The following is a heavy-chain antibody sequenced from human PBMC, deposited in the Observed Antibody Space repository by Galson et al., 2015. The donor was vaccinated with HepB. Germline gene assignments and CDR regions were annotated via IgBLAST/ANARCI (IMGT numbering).Heavy chain of an antibody. J-gene: IGHJ4*02. CDR2: IYYSGST. D-gene: IGHD6-13*01. Sequence: TLSLTCTVSGGSISSSSYYWGWIRQPPGKGLEWIGGIYYSGSTYYNPSLKSRVTISVDTSKNQFSLKLSSVTAADTAVYYCARVAAAGNYFDYWGQGTLVTVSS. V-gene: IGHV4-39*01. CDR1: GGSISSSSYY. CDR3: ARVAAAGNYFDY.